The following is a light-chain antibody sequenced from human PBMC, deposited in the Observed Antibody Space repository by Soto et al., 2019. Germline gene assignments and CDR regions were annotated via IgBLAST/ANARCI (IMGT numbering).Light chain of an antibody. V-gene: IGLV2-14*01. CDR2: EVS. CDR1: SSDVGGYNY. Sequence: QSALTQPASVSGSPGQSITISCTGTSSDVGGYNYVSWYQQHPGKAPKIMIYEVSNWPSGVSNRFSGSKSGNTASLTISGLHAEDEADYYCSSFTSSNTVVFGGGTKVTVL. CDR3: SSFTSSNTVV. J-gene: IGLJ2*01.